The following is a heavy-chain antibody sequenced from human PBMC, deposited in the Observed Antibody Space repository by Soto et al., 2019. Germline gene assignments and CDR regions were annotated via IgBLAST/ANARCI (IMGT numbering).Heavy chain of an antibody. CDR3: AKFGTGSVTTSLDY. CDR2: IGGGGASI. D-gene: IGHD4-17*01. V-gene: IGHV3-23*01. J-gene: IGHJ4*02. Sequence: EVQLFESGGGLVQPGGSLRLSCAAAGFTFSNFAMSWVRQAPGKGLEWVSVIGGGGASIYYTDSVKGRFTISRENSKNTLYLKMNTLRAEDTAAYYCAKFGTGSVTTSLDYWGQGTLITVSS. CDR1: GFTFSNFA.